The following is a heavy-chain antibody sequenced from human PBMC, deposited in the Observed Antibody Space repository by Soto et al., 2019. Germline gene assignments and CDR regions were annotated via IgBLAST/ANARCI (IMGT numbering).Heavy chain of an antibody. CDR3: ARGYCSGGSCSPGGMDV. CDR1: GFTLNSFF. V-gene: IGHV3-74*01. Sequence: PGGSLRLSCAASGFTLNSFFMHWVRQAPGKGLMWVSRINNDGSSTTYADSVKGRFTISRDNAKNTLYLQMNSLRAEDTAVYYCARGYCSGGSCSPGGMDVWGQGTTVTVSS. D-gene: IGHD2-15*01. J-gene: IGHJ6*02. CDR2: INNDGSST.